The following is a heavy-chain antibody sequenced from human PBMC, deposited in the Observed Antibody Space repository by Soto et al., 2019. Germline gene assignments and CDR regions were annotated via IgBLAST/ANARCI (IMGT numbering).Heavy chain of an antibody. D-gene: IGHD3-10*01. CDR2: INHSGST. CDR3: ARGWRGKNYGSVSYYRPSYFHY. Sequence: SETLSLTCAVYGGSFSGYYWSWIRQPPGKGLEWIGEINHSGSTNYNPSLKSRVTISVDTSKNQFSLKLSSVTAADTAVYYCARGWRGKNYGSVSYYRPSYFHYWGQGTLVT. CDR1: GGSFSGYY. V-gene: IGHV4-34*01. J-gene: IGHJ4*02.